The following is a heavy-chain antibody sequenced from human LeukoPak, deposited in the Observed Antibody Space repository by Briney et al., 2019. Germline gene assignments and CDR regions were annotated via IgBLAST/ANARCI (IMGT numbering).Heavy chain of an antibody. CDR2: ISSSGSAI. Sequence: GGSLRLSCAASGFTVSSNYMSWVRQAPGKGLEWVSYISSSGSAIYYADSVRGRFTITRDNAKNSLSLQMNSLRAEDTAVYNCAKDSSITNPYYGLDVWGQGTTVTVSS. J-gene: IGHJ6*02. D-gene: IGHD3-3*01. V-gene: IGHV3-11*04. CDR3: AKDSSITNPYYGLDV. CDR1: GFTVSSNY.